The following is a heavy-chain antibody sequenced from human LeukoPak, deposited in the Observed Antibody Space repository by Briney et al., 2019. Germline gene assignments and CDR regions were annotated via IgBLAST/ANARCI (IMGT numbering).Heavy chain of an antibody. D-gene: IGHD6-25*01. CDR3: ARAGGIRTAALDLDY. V-gene: IGHV4-59*01. J-gene: IGHJ4*02. CDR1: GGSISDYS. Sequence: SETLSLTCTVSGGSISDYSWSWIRQPPGKGLEWIGNLYYNGSANHNPSLKSRVTISSDTSKNQISLKLTSVTAADTAVYYCARAGGIRTAALDLDYWGQGTLVTVSS. CDR2: LYYNGSA.